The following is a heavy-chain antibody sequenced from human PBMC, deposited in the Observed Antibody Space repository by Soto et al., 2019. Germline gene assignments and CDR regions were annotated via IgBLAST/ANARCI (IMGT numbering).Heavy chain of an antibody. V-gene: IGHV4-59*01. CDR2: IYYSGST. CDR1: GGSISSYY. CDR3: ARGEASPDYFDY. D-gene: IGHD1-26*01. Sequence: SETLSLTCTVSGGSISSYYWSWIRQPPGKGLEWIGYIYYSGSTIYNPSLKSRVTISVDTSKNQFSLKLSSVTAADTAVYYCARGEASPDYFDYWGQGTLVIVSS. J-gene: IGHJ4*02.